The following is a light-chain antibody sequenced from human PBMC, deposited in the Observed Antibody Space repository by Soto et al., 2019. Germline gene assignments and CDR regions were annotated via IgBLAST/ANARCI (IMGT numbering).Light chain of an antibody. Sequence: EIVLTQSPGTLSLSPGERATLSCRASQSVSSTYLAGYQQKPGQAPRLLIYGASSRATGIPERFSGSGSGTDFTLTISRLEPEDFAVYYCQQYGSSPPVTFGQGTRLEIK. V-gene: IGKV3-20*01. CDR3: QQYGSSPPVT. CDR1: QSVSSTY. CDR2: GAS. J-gene: IGKJ5*01.